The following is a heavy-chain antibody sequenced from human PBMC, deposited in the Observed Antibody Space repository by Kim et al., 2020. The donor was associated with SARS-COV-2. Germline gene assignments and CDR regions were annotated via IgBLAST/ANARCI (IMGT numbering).Heavy chain of an antibody. D-gene: IGHD3-3*01. CDR1: GFTFNSYP. CDR2: ISYDGTDK. V-gene: IGHV3-30*04. CDR3: ASGRSPHTIFGEADY. Sequence: GGSLSLSCTASGFTFNSYPLYCVRQAPGQGLQWVALISYDGTDKSYADSVQGRFTISRDNSKNTLYLQMNSLRAEDTAVYYGASGRSPHTIFGEADYWG. J-gene: IGHJ4*01.